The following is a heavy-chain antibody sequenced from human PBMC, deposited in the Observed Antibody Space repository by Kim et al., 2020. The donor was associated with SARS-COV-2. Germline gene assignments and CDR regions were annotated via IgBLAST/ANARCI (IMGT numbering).Heavy chain of an antibody. CDR2: ISSSSDMK. V-gene: IGHV3-48*02. CDR1: KFTFSAHR. Sequence: GGSLRLSCAASKFTFSAHRMNWVRQAPGKGLEWVAYISSSSDMKYYADSVKGRFTISRDNAKNSLYLQMNSLRDEDTAVYYCATDPWLGELDVDYWGQGTLVTVPS. D-gene: IGHD3-10*01. CDR3: ATDPWLGELDVDY. J-gene: IGHJ4*02.